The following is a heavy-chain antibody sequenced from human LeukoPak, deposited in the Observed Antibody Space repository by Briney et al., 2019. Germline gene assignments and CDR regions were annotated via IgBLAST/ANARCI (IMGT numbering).Heavy chain of an antibody. CDR3: ASEADHYYFDY. D-gene: IGHD1-14*01. V-gene: IGHV3-30-3*01. Sequence: GRSLGLSCAASGFTFSSYAMHWVRQAPGKGLEWVAVISYDGSNKYYADSVKGRFTISRDNSKNTLYLQMNSLRAEDTAVYYCASEADHYYFDYWGQGTLVTVSS. CDR2: ISYDGSNK. CDR1: GFTFSSYA. J-gene: IGHJ4*02.